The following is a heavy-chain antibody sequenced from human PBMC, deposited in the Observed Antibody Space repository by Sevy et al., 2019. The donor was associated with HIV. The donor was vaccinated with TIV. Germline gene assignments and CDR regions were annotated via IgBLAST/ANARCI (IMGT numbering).Heavy chain of an antibody. D-gene: IGHD5-12*01. CDR3: ARRDGYNLGHYYMDV. Sequence: SETLSLTCSVSGGSISSSDHYWDWIRQPPGKGLEWIGSIYYSGSTYYNPSLKSRVTISVDTSKNQFSLKLSSVTAADTAVYYCARRDGYNLGHYYMDVWGKGTTVTVSS. V-gene: IGHV4-39*01. CDR2: IYYSGST. J-gene: IGHJ6*03. CDR1: GGSISSSDHY.